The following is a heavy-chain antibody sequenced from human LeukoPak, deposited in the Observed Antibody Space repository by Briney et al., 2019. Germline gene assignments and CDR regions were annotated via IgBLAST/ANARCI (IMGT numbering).Heavy chain of an antibody. CDR3: ASRLVGVKSAF. CDR2: IYYSGST. V-gene: IGHV4-39*01. J-gene: IGHJ4*02. D-gene: IGHD1-26*01. CDR1: GGSISSGDYY. Sequence: PSQTLSLTCTVSGGSISSGDYYWSWIRQPPGKGLEWIGTIYYSGSTYYNPSLKSRVTISVDTSKNQFSLKLSSVTAADTAVYYCASRLVGVKSAFWGQGTLVTVSS.